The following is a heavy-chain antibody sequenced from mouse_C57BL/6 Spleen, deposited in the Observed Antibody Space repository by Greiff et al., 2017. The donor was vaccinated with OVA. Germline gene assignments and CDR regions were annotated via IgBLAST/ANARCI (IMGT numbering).Heavy chain of an antibody. J-gene: IGHJ3*01. CDR3: ARPSTVVARGFAY. CDR2: INPNNGGT. V-gene: IGHV1-18*01. D-gene: IGHD1-1*01. CDR1: GYTFTDYN. Sequence: VQLQQSRPELVKPGASVKIPCKASGYTFTDYNMDWVKQSHGKSLEWIGDINPNNGGTIYNQKFKGKATLTVDKSSSTAYMELRSLTSEDTAVYYCARPSTVVARGFAYWGQGTLVTVSA.